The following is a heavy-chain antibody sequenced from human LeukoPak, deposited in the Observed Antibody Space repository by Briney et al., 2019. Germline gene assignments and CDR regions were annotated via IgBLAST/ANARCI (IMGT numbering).Heavy chain of an antibody. CDR3: AREEEDYYDSSGYRDY. V-gene: IGHV4-34*01. CDR1: GGSFSGYY. J-gene: IGHJ4*02. Sequence: KSSETLSLTCAVYGGSFSGYYWSWIRQPPGKGLEWIGEINHSGSTNYNPSLKSRVTISVDTSKNQFSLKLSSVTAADTAVYYCAREEEDYYDSSGYRDYWGRGTLVTVSS. CDR2: INHSGST. D-gene: IGHD3-22*01.